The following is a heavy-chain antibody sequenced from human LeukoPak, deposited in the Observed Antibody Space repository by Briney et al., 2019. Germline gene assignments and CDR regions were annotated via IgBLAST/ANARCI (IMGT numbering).Heavy chain of an antibody. CDR3: ASSRRTYWYFDL. J-gene: IGHJ2*01. CDR1: GFTFSSYV. Sequence: GGSLRLSCAASGFTFSSYVMNWVRQAPGKGLEWVSGISSAGSRYYADSVKGRFTISSDSSKNTLYLQMNSLRAEDTAVYYCASSRRTYWYFDLWGRGTLVTVS. CDR2: ISSAGSR. V-gene: IGHV3-23*01.